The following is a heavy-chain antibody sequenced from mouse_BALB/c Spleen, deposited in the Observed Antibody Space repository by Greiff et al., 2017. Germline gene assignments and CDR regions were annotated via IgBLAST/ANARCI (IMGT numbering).Heavy chain of an antibody. V-gene: IGHV5-4*02. CDR2: ISDGGSYT. D-gene: IGHD2-3*01. CDR3: ARGGYYYFDY. Sequence: EVQLVESGGGLVKPGGSLKLSCAASGFTFSDYYMYWVRQTPEKRLEWVATISDGGSYTYYPDSVKGRFTISRDNAKNNLYLQMSSLKSEDTAMYYCARGGYYYFDYWGQGTTLTVSS. CDR1: GFTFSDYY. J-gene: IGHJ2*01.